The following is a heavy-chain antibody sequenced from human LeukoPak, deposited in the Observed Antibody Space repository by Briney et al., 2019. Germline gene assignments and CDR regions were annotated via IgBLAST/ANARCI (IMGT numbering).Heavy chain of an antibody. J-gene: IGHJ4*02. V-gene: IGHV3-23*01. CDR3: AKVIAVAGTPRFDY. Sequence: GGTLRLSCAASGFTFSSHGMSWVRQAPGKGLEWVSTISGSGDNTYYADSVKGRFTISRDNSKNTLYLQMNSLRAEDTAVYYCAKVIAVAGTPRFDYWGQGTLVTVSS. D-gene: IGHD6-19*01. CDR2: ISGSGDNT. CDR1: GFTFSSHG.